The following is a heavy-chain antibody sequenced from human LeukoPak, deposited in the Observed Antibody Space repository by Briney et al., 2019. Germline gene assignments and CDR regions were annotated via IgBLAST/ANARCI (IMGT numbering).Heavy chain of an antibody. CDR2: INPNSGGT. J-gene: IGHJ4*02. D-gene: IGHD2-8*01. Sequence: ASVKVSCKASGYTFTGYYMHWVRQAPGQGLEWTGWINPNSGGTNYAQKFQGRVTMTRDTPISTAYMELSRLRSDDTAVYYCATTFLMVYAIMFDYWGQGTLVTVSS. CDR3: ATTFLMVYAIMFDY. CDR1: GYTFTGYY. V-gene: IGHV1-2*02.